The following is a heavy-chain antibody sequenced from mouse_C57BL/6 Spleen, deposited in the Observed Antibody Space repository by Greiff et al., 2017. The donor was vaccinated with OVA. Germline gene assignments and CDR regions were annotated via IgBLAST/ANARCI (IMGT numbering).Heavy chain of an antibody. Sequence: QVQLQQPGAELVKPGASVKMSCKASGYTFTSYWITGVKQRPGQGLEWIGDIYPGSGSTNYNEKFKSKATLTVDTSSSTAYMQLSSLTSEDSAVYYCATSITTVVAPYYYAMDYWGQGTSVTVSS. CDR3: ATSITTVVAPYYYAMDY. CDR2: IYPGSGST. CDR1: GYTFTSYW. D-gene: IGHD1-1*01. V-gene: IGHV1-55*01. J-gene: IGHJ4*01.